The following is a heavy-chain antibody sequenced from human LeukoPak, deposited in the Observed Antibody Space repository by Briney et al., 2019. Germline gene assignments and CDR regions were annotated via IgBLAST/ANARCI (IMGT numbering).Heavy chain of an antibody. V-gene: IGHV4-61*02. CDR1: GGSIGSGSYY. Sequence: SQTLSLTCTVSGGSIGSGSYYWSWIRQPAGKGLEWIGRIYTSGSTNYNPSLKSRVTISIDTSKNQFSLKLSSVTAADTAVYYCARAPITAAGQPIDYWGQGTLVTVSS. J-gene: IGHJ4*02. CDR3: ARAPITAAGQPIDY. CDR2: IYTSGST. D-gene: IGHD6-13*01.